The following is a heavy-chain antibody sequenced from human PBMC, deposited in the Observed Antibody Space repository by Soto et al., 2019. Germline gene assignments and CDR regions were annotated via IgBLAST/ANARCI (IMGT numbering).Heavy chain of an antibody. V-gene: IGHV3-7*01. J-gene: IGHJ5*02. CDR2: IKPDESEK. CDR1: GFTFSDSW. D-gene: IGHD4-4*01. CDR3: VRGGSNYAS. Sequence: GGSLRLSCTASGFTFSDSWMTWVRQAPGKGLEWVARIKPDESEKKYADSVKGRFSISRDNAKNSMYLQMDSLRGEDTAVYYCVRGGSNYASWGQGTLVTVSS.